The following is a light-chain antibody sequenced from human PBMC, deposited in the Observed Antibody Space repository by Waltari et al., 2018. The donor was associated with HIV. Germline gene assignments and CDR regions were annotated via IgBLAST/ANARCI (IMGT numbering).Light chain of an antibody. CDR3: QQRSNWPRT. Sequence: EIVLTQSPATLSLSPGERATLSCWASQSVSSYLAWYHQKPGQAPRLLIYEASNRATGIPARCSGSGSGTDFTLTISSREPEDFAVYYCQQRSNWPRTFGQGTKVEIK. V-gene: IGKV3-11*01. CDR1: QSVSSY. J-gene: IGKJ1*01. CDR2: EAS.